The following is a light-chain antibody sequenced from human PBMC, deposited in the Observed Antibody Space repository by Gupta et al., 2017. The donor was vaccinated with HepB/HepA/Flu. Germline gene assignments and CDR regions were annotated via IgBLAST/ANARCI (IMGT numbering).Light chain of an antibody. CDR3: QQSDSTPLT. V-gene: IGKV1-39*01. CDR1: QNIKNY. Sequence: DIPMTQSPSSLSASVGDRVMIACRASQNIKNYLNWYQQKQGRAPKLLIYAASTLESGVPSRFSGSGSETGFILTISSLQPEDFATYYCQQSDSTPLTFGGGTQVEIK. J-gene: IGKJ4*01. CDR2: AAS.